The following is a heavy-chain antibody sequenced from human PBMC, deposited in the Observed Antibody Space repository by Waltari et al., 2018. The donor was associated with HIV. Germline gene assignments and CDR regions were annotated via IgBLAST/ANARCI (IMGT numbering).Heavy chain of an antibody. J-gene: IGHJ4*02. CDR1: GGLFSEPY. D-gene: IGHD1-1*01. CDR3: ARGSIQFDA. V-gene: IGHV4-34*01. CDR2: INHASSS. Sequence: QVRLRQWGAGLFERSATVSLPCAAYGGLFSEPYWNGVRQSPGGGLEWIGEINHASSSNYNPSLKSRVTMSVDASKKQFSLRLTSVTAADTAVYYCARGSIQFDAWGQGTLVTVSS.